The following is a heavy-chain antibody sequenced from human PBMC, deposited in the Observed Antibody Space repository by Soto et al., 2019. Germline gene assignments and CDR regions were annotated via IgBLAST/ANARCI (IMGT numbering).Heavy chain of an antibody. CDR2: LDNDGTNT. D-gene: IGHD3-16*01. V-gene: IGHV3-74*01. CDR1: GFTFSTYW. CDR3: ARDGGTYFDY. J-gene: IGHJ4*02. Sequence: RRLSCAASGFTFSTYWMHWVRQAPGKGLVWVSRLDNDGTNTRYADSVKGRFTVSRDNGKNTVYLQMDSLRAEDTAVYYCARDGGTYFDYWGQGTLVTVSS.